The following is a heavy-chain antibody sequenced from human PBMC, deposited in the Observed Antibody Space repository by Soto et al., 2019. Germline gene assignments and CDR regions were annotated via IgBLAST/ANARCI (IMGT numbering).Heavy chain of an antibody. CDR3: ARDNDRLQLGGNYYYILDV. J-gene: IGHJ6*02. V-gene: IGHV1-69*12. Sequence: QVQLVQSGAEMKEPGSSVKVSCKTSGGTFSSSAISWLRQAPGQGLEWMGGIIPLFRTPDYAQKFQGRVTIAADEXTSTADMELSSLRSEDTAVYYCARDNDRLQLGGNYYYILDVWGQGTTITVSS. CDR1: GGTFSSSA. CDR2: IIPLFRTP. D-gene: IGHD4-4*01.